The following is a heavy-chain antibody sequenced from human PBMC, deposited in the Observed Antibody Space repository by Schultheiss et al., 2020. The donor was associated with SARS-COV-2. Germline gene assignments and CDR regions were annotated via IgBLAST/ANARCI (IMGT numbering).Heavy chain of an antibody. Sequence: GGSLRLSCAASGFTFSDFGMSWVRQAPGKGLEWVGFIRSKAYGGTTEYAASVKGRFTISRDDSKSIAYLQMNSLKTEDTAVYYCTRGTNCSSTSCYISPDWFDPWGQGTLVTVSS. D-gene: IGHD2-2*02. CDR1: GFTFSDFG. CDR3: TRGTNCSSTSCYISPDWFDP. V-gene: IGHV3-49*04. J-gene: IGHJ5*02. CDR2: IRSKAYGGTT.